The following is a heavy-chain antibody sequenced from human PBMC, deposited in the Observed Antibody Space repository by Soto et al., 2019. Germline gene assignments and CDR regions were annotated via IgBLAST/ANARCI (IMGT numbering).Heavy chain of an antibody. V-gene: IGHV3-74*01. Sequence: GGSLRLSCAASGFTFSSYWMHWVRQAPGKGLVWVSRINSDGSSTSYADSVKGRFTISRDNAKNTLYLQMNSLRAEDTAVYYCARDVITIFGEYGMDVWGQGTTVTVSS. J-gene: IGHJ6*02. CDR1: GFTFSSYW. D-gene: IGHD3-3*01. CDR3: ARDVITIFGEYGMDV. CDR2: INSDGSST.